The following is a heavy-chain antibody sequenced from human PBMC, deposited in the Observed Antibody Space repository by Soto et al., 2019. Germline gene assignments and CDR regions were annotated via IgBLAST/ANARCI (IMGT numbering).Heavy chain of an antibody. CDR2: ISAYNGNT. V-gene: IGHV1-18*01. CDR3: ARDRLTQVRLANWFDP. CDR1: GYTFTSYG. J-gene: IGHJ5*02. D-gene: IGHD6-19*01. Sequence: QVQLVQSGAEVKKPGASVKVSCKASGYTFTSYGISWVRQAPGQGLEWMGWISAYNGNTNYAQKLQGRVTMTTDTSTSTAYMVLRSLRSDDTAVYYCARDRLTQVRLANWFDPWGQGTLVTVSS.